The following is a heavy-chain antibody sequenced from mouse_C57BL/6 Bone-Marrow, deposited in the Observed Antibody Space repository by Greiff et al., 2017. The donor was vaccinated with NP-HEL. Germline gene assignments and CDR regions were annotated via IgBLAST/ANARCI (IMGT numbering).Heavy chain of an antibody. V-gene: IGHV1-53*01. J-gene: IGHJ2*01. Sequence: VQLQQPGTELVKPGASVKLSCKASGYTFTSYWMHWVKQGPGQGLEWIGNINPSNGGTNYNEKFKSKATLTVDKSSSTAYMQLSSLTSEDSAVYYCARGGLLWSYYFDYWGQGTTLTVSS. CDR3: ARGGLLWSYYFDY. D-gene: IGHD2-10*01. CDR2: INPSNGGT. CDR1: GYTFTSYW.